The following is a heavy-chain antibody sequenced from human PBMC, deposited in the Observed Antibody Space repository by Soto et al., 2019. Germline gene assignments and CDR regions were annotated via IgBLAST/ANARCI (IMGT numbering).Heavy chain of an antibody. CDR1: GGSISSSSYY. Sequence: SETLSLTCTVSGGSISSSSYYWGWIRQPPGKGLKWIGSIYYSGSTYYNPSLKSRVTISVDTSKNQFSLKLSSVTAADTAVYYCAMYCSGGSCFNNNWFDPWGQGTLVTVSS. CDR2: IYYSGST. J-gene: IGHJ5*02. CDR3: AMYCSGGSCFNNNWFDP. V-gene: IGHV4-39*01. D-gene: IGHD2-15*01.